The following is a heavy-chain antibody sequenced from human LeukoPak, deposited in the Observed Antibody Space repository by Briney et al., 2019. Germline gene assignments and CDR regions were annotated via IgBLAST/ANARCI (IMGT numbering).Heavy chain of an antibody. V-gene: IGHV4-34*01. CDR3: ARAERRINLARGVFGSHFDS. D-gene: IGHD3-10*01. J-gene: IGHJ5*01. CDR2: IDHSGRT. Sequence: PSETLSLTCAVSGGSFSRPFWSWIRQTPGKGLEWIGEIDHSGRTDYNPSLEGRVTTSVDTSKNQFSLRLTSVTAADTAVYFCARAERRINLARGVFGSHFDSWGQGTLVSVSS. CDR1: GGSFSRPF.